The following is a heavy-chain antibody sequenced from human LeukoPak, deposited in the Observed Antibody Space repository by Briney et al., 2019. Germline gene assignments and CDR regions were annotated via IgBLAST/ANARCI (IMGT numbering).Heavy chain of an antibody. CDR2: FDPEDGET. J-gene: IGHJ4*02. V-gene: IGHV1-24*01. CDR1: GYTLTELS. CDR3: ARPHHPNCSGGSCYSAPPDY. Sequence: ASVNVSCKVSGYTLTELSMHWVRQAPGKGLEWMGGFDPEDGETIYAQKLQGRVTMTTDTSTSTAYMELRSLRSDDTAVYYCARPHHPNCSGGSCYSAPPDYWGQGTLVTVSS. D-gene: IGHD2-15*01.